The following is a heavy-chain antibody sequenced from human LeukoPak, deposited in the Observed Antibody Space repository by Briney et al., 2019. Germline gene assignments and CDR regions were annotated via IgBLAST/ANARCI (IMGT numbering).Heavy chain of an antibody. D-gene: IGHD6-19*01. CDR3: ARSVPGGSGWMGSIEY. Sequence: GGSLRLSCAASGFTFSRYDMHWVRQSTGKGLEGVSGIGTAGDTIYLGSVKGRFTISRENAKNSLYLQMNSLRVGDTAVYYCARSVPGGSGWMGSIEYWGQGTLVTVPS. CDR2: IGTAGDT. CDR1: GFTFSRYD. V-gene: IGHV3-13*01. J-gene: IGHJ4*02.